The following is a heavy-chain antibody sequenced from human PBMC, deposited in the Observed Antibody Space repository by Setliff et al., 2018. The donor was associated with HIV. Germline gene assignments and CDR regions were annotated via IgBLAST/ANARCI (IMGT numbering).Heavy chain of an antibody. V-gene: IGHV1-46*01. Sequence: WASVKVSCKASGYTFTSYYIHWVRQAPGQGLEWMGILNPSGSTVSAQKFRGRVTMTRDTSTNTVYMELSGLRSEDTAVYYCARERPGDHYESTGYQLADWFDPWGQGTLVTVSS. CDR1: GYTFTSYY. CDR3: ARERPGDHYESTGYQLADWFDP. J-gene: IGHJ5*02. D-gene: IGHD3-22*01. CDR2: LNPSGST.